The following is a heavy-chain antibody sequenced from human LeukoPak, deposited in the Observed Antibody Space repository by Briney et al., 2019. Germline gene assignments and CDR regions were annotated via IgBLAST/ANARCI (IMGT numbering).Heavy chain of an antibody. Sequence: ASVKVSCKASGYTFTGYYMHWVRQAPGQGLEWMGRINPNSGGTNYAQKLQGRVTMTTDTSTSTAYMELRSLRSDDTAVYYCARDLSTPHRGYSYGFGYWGQGTLVTVSS. CDR1: GYTFTGYY. D-gene: IGHD5-18*01. CDR2: INPNSGGT. J-gene: IGHJ4*02. V-gene: IGHV1-2*06. CDR3: ARDLSTPHRGYSYGFGY.